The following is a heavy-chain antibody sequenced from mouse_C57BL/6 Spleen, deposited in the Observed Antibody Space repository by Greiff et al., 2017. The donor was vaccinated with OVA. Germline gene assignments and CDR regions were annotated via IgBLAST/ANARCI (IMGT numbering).Heavy chain of an antibody. CDR3: ARSGGNPPRFAY. Sequence: VQLQQSGPELVKPGASVKISCKASGYSFTGYYMNWVKQSPEKSLEWIGEINPSTGGTTYNQKFKAKATLTVDKSSSTAYMQLKSLTSEDSAVYYCARSGGNPPRFAYWGQGTLVTVSA. CDR1: GYSFTGYY. V-gene: IGHV1-42*01. J-gene: IGHJ3*01. D-gene: IGHD1-1*02. CDR2: INPSTGGT.